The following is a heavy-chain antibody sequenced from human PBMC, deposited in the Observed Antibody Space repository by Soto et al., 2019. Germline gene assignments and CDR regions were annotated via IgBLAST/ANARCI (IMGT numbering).Heavy chain of an antibody. CDR1: GFSLSTSGMC. CDR3: ARMLRHYGSGGYICYGMDV. Sequence: SGPTLVNPTQTLTLTCTFSGFSLSTSGMCVSWIRQPPGKALEWLALIDWDDDKYYSTSLKTRLTISKDTSKNQVVLTMTNMDPVDTATYYCARMLRHYGSGGYICYGMDVWGQGTTVTVSS. CDR2: IDWDDDK. D-gene: IGHD3-10*01. V-gene: IGHV2-70*01. J-gene: IGHJ6*02.